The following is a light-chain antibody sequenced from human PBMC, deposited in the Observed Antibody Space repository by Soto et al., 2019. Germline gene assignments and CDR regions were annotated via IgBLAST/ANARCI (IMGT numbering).Light chain of an antibody. J-gene: IGKJ4*01. CDR3: QQYNNWPPLT. CDR2: GAS. V-gene: IGKV3-15*01. Sequence: EIVMTQSPATLSVSPGERATLSCRASQSVSSNLAWYQQKPGQAPRLLIYGASTRATGIPARFSGSGSGTEFNLTISSLQSEDFAVYYCQQYNNWPPLTFGGGTKVE. CDR1: QSVSSN.